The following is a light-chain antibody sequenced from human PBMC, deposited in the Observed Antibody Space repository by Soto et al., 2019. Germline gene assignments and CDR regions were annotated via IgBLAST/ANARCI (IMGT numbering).Light chain of an antibody. CDR2: GAS. CDR1: QSVSSS. CDR3: QQYNNWLRT. J-gene: IGKJ1*01. Sequence: EIVMTQSPATLSVSPGERATLSCRASQSVSSSLAWYQRKPGQAPRLLIYGASTRATGIPARFSGSGSGTEFTLTISSLQSEDFAVYYCQQYNNWLRTFGQGTKVDIK. V-gene: IGKV3-15*01.